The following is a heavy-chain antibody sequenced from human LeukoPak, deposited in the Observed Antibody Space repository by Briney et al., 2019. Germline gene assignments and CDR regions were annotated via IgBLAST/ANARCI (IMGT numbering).Heavy chain of an antibody. CDR3: ARDGLSVAAAGIYYFDY. V-gene: IGHV3-21*01. Sequence: GGSLRLSCAASGFTFSSYSMNWVRQAPGEGLEWVSSISSSSSYIYYADSVKGRFTISRDNAKNSLYLQMNSLGAEDTAVYYCARDGLSVAAAGIYYFDYWGQGTLATVSS. CDR1: GFTFSSYS. CDR2: ISSSSSYI. D-gene: IGHD6-13*01. J-gene: IGHJ4*02.